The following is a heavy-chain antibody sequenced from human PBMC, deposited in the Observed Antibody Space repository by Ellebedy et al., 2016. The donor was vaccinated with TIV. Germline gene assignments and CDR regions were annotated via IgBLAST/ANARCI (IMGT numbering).Heavy chain of an antibody. CDR3: AREVSFYGDYLHFDY. J-gene: IGHJ4*02. CDR1: GYTFTSYA. D-gene: IGHD4-17*01. CDR2: INAGNGNT. Sequence: AASVKVSCKASGYTFTSYAMHWVRQAPGQRLEWMGWINAGNGNTKYSQKFQGRVTITRDTSASTAYMELSSLRSDDTAVYYCAREVSFYGDYLHFDYWGQGTLVTVSS. V-gene: IGHV1-3*01.